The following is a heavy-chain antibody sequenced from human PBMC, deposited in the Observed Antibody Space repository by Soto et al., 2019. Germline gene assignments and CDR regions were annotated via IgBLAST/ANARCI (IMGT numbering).Heavy chain of an antibody. CDR1: GFTFTTYA. CDR3: ARDRHPYSTKYYFDY. Sequence: GGSLRLSCAASGFTFTTYAMNWVRQPPGKGLEWVSSISGSGAYTYSADSVQGRFTISRDNSKNTLNLKMNSLRAEDTAVYYCARDRHPYSTKYYFDYWGQGTLVTVSS. V-gene: IGHV3-23*01. CDR2: ISGSGAYT. J-gene: IGHJ4*02. D-gene: IGHD2-2*01.